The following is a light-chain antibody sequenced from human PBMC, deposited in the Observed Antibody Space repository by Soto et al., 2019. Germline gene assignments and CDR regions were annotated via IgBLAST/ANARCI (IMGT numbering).Light chain of an antibody. Sequence: EIVLTQSPGTLSLSPGERATLSCRASQSVSSSYLAWYQQKPGQAPRLLIYGASSRATGIPDRFSGSGSGTDFTLTISRLEPEDVAVYYCQHPFTFGPGTKVDIK. V-gene: IGKV3-20*01. J-gene: IGKJ3*01. CDR3: QHPFT. CDR2: GAS. CDR1: QSVSSSY.